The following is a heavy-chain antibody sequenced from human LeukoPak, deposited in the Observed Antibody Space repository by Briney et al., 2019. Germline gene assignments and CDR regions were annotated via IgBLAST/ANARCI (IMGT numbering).Heavy chain of an antibody. D-gene: IGHD2-15*01. CDR3: ASVLDCSGGSCYSPSYYFDY. V-gene: IGHV5-51*01. J-gene: IGHJ4*02. Sequence: GESLKISCKGSGYSFTSYWIGWVRQMPGKGLEWMGIIYPGDSDTRYSPSFQGQVTISADKSISTAYLQWSSLKASDTAMYYCASVLDCSGGSCYSPSYYFDYWGQGTLVTVSS. CDR2: IYPGDSDT. CDR1: GYSFTSYW.